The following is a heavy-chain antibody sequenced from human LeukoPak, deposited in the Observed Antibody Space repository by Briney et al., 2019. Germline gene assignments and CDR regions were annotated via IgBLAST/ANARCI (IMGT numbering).Heavy chain of an antibody. V-gene: IGHV3-9*01. Sequence: SGGSLRLSCAASGSTFSSHWMSWVRQAPGKGLEWVSGISWNSGSIGYADSVKGRFTISRDNAKNSLYLQMNSLRAEDTALYYCATSPTVTTFDEYYFDYWGQGTLVTVSS. CDR1: GSTFSSHW. CDR2: ISWNSGSI. D-gene: IGHD4-17*01. CDR3: ATSPTVTTFDEYYFDY. J-gene: IGHJ4*02.